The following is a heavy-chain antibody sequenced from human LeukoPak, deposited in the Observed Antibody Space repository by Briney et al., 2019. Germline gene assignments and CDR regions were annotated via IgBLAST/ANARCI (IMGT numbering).Heavy chain of an antibody. CDR1: GYSFTSYG. D-gene: IGHD6-19*01. J-gene: IGHJ3*02. Sequence: GASVKVSCKASGYSFTSYGISWVRQAPGQGLEWMGWISAYNGNTNYAQKFQGRVTMTTDTSTSTAYMELRSLRSDDTAVYYCARDVAVAGLYDDFDIWGQGTMVTVSS. V-gene: IGHV1-18*01. CDR3: ARDVAVAGLYDDFDI. CDR2: ISAYNGNT.